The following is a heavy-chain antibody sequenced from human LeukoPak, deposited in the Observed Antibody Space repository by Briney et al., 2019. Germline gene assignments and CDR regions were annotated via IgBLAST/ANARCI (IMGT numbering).Heavy chain of an antibody. CDR1: GGSISSYY. D-gene: IGHD1-1*01. J-gene: IGHJ3*02. CDR3: ARTPGTNRRDAFDI. V-gene: IGHV4-4*07. Sequence: SETLSLICTVSGGSISSYYWSWIRQPAGKGLEWIGRIYTSGSTNYNPSLKSRVTMSVDTSKNQFSLKLSSVTAADTAVYYCARTPGTNRRDAFDIWGQGTMVTVSS. CDR2: IYTSGST.